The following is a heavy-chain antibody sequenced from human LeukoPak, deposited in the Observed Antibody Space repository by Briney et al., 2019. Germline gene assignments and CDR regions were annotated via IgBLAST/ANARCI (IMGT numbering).Heavy chain of an antibody. J-gene: IGHJ4*02. CDR2: INPSGGST. V-gene: IGHV1-46*01. CDR3: ARGGHPGYDILTGYLFDY. CDR1: GYTFTSYY. Sequence: ASVKVACKASGYTFTSYYMHWVRQAPGQGLEWMGIINPSGGSTSYAQTFQGRVTMTRDTSTSTVYMELSSLRSEDTAVYYCARGGHPGYDILTGYLFDYWGQGTLVTVSS. D-gene: IGHD3-9*01.